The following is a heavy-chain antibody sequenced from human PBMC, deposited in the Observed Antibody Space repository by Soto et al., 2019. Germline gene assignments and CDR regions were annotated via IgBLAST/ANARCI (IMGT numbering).Heavy chain of an antibody. Sequence: GGSLRLSCAASGFTFSSYSMNWVRQAPGKGLEWVSSISSSSSYIYYADSVKGRFTISRDNAKNSLYLQMNSLRAEDTAVYYFARDLYTSGWAEGAFDIWGQGTMVTVSS. CDR3: ARDLYTSGWAEGAFDI. CDR2: ISSSSSYI. D-gene: IGHD6-19*01. CDR1: GFTFSSYS. J-gene: IGHJ3*02. V-gene: IGHV3-21*01.